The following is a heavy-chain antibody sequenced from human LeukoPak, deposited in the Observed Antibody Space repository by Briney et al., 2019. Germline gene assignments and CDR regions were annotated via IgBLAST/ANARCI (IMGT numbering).Heavy chain of an antibody. CDR2: ISYDGSNK. CDR3: AKDFISIAAADTVDY. V-gene: IGHV3-30*18. Sequence: PGGSLRPSCAPSGFTFSSYGMHWVRQAPGKGLEWVAVISYDGSNKYYADSVKGRFTISRDNSKNTLYLQMNSLRAEDTAVYYCAKDFISIAAADTVDYWGQGTLVTVSS. D-gene: IGHD6-13*01. CDR1: GFTFSSYG. J-gene: IGHJ4*02.